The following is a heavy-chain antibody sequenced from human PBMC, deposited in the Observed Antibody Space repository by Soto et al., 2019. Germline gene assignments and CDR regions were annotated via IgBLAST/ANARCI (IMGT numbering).Heavy chain of an antibody. CDR1: GFTFSSYA. V-gene: IGHV3-23*01. CDR3: AKGGSVVVAAPSVVTAIDY. Sequence: PGGSLRLSCAASGFTFSSYAMSWVRQAPGKGLEWVSAISGSGGSTYYADSVKGRFTISRDNSKNTLYLQMKSLRAEDTAVYYCAKGGSVVVAAPSVVTAIDYWGQGTLVTVSS. J-gene: IGHJ4*02. D-gene: IGHD2-15*01. CDR2: ISGSGGST.